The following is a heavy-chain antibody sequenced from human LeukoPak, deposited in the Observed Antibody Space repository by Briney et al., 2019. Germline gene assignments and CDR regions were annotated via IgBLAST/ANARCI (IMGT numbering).Heavy chain of an antibody. Sequence: GGSLRLSCAASGFTFSSYAMSWVRQAPGKGLEWVSAISGSGGSTYYADSVKGRFTISRDNSKNTLYLQMNSLRAEDTAVYYCAKDWGIMITFGGVIVPDYWGQGTLVTASS. D-gene: IGHD3-16*02. CDR2: ISGSGGST. J-gene: IGHJ4*02. CDR3: AKDWGIMITFGGVIVPDY. CDR1: GFTFSSYA. V-gene: IGHV3-23*01.